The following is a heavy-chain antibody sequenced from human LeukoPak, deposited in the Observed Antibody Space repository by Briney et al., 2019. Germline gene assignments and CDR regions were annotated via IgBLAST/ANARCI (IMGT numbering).Heavy chain of an antibody. D-gene: IGHD6-19*01. V-gene: IGHV3-23*01. J-gene: IGHJ5*02. CDR2: IRPSGDNT. Sequence: PGGSLRLSCVGSGFTFSSYDMTWVRQAPGRGLEWASSIRPSGDNTYYGDSVKGRFTISRDNSKNTVYLQMNNMRVDDTAVYYCARVAGWHWFDPWGQGTLVTVSS. CDR1: GFTFSSYD. CDR3: ARVAGWHWFDP.